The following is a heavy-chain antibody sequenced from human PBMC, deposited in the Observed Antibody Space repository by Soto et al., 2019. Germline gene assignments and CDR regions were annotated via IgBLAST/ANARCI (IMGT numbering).Heavy chain of an antibody. CDR1: GFNLSHPW. D-gene: IGHD3-9*01. Sequence: PLGSLRLSCVASGFNLSHPWMTWVRQAAGKGLEWVGRIKSKTDGGTADYAAPVKGRATISRDDSKNTVYLQMNSLKTEDTAVYYCTTGIYYDILTGYHNVAYWGQGALVTVSS. J-gene: IGHJ4*02. CDR2: IKSKTDGGTA. CDR3: TTGIYYDILTGYHNVAY. V-gene: IGHV3-15*01.